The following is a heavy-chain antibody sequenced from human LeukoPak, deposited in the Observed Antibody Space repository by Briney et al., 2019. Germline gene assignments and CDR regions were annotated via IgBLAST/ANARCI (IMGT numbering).Heavy chain of an antibody. CDR2: IYYSGST. CDR1: GGSISSGDYY. CDR3: ARDRDGYNLADY. D-gene: IGHD5-24*01. Sequence: PSQTLSLTCTVSGGSISSGDYYWSWIRQPPGKGLEWIGYIYYSGSTYYNPSLKSRVTISVDTSKNQFSLKLSSVTAADTAVYYCARDRDGYNLADYWGQGTLVTVSS. J-gene: IGHJ4*02. V-gene: IGHV4-30-4*01.